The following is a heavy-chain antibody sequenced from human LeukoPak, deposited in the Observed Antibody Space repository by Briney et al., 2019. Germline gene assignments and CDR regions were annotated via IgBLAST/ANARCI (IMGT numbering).Heavy chain of an antibody. CDR2: INHSGST. CDR1: GGSFSGYY. V-gene: IGHV4-34*01. CDR3: ARNRVTPAMGWFDP. Sequence: PSETLSLTCAVYGGSFSGYYWSWIRQPPGKGLEWIGEINHSGSTNYNPSLKSRVTISVDTSKNHFSLKLSSVTAADTAVYYCARNRVTPAMGWFDPGGQGNLVTVSS. D-gene: IGHD2-2*01. J-gene: IGHJ5*02.